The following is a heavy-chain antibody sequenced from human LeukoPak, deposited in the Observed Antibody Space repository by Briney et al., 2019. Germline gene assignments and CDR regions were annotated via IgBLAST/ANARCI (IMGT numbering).Heavy chain of an antibody. CDR2: IKKDGSEK. Sequence: GGSLRLSCAASGFTFSNYWMNWVRQAPGKGPEWVAIIKKDGSEKYYVDSVKCRFTISRDNAKNSLYLQMNSLRADDTAVYFCAGGAGFLIDYWGQGALVTVSS. V-gene: IGHV3-7*01. D-gene: IGHD2/OR15-2a*01. CDR1: GFTFSNYW. CDR3: AGGAGFLIDY. J-gene: IGHJ4*02.